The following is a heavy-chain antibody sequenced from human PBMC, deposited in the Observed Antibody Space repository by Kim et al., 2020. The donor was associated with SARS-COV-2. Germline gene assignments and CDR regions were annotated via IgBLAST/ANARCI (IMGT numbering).Heavy chain of an antibody. V-gene: IGHV4-59*13. D-gene: IGHD3-10*01. CDR2: IYYSGST. CDR3: ARDMVRGVMQLDYYYYGMDV. Sequence: SETLSLTCTVSGGSISSYYWSWIRQPPGKGLEWIGYIYYSGSTNYNPSLKSRVTISVDTSKNQFSLRLSSVTAADTAVYYCARDMVRGVMQLDYYYYGMDVWGQGTTVTVSS. J-gene: IGHJ6*02. CDR1: GGSISSYY.